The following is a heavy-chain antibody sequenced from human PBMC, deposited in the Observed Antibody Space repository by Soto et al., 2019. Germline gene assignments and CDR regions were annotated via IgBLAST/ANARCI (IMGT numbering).Heavy chain of an antibody. D-gene: IGHD4-17*01. Sequence: QVQLVQSGVEVKKPGASVKVSCKASGYTFTSYGISWVRQAPGQGLEWMGWISPYSGNTNYAQKFQGRVTMTTDTSTSTAYMELRSLRSDDSAVYYCARGQYGDYLFDYWGQGTLVTVSS. V-gene: IGHV1-18*01. CDR1: GYTFTSYG. CDR3: ARGQYGDYLFDY. CDR2: ISPYSGNT. J-gene: IGHJ4*02.